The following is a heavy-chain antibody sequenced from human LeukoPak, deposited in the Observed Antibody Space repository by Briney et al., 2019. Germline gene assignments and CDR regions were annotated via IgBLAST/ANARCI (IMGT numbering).Heavy chain of an antibody. Sequence: GESLKISCKASGYIFTSYWIGWVRQMPGKGLEWMGIIYPSDSDIRYSPSFQGQVTMSADKSIATTYLQWTSLRASDTAMYYCARHRNDVGTWFDPWGQGTLVTVSS. CDR2: IYPSDSDI. V-gene: IGHV5-51*01. CDR3: ARHRNDVGTWFDP. D-gene: IGHD1-1*01. J-gene: IGHJ5*02. CDR1: GYIFTSYW.